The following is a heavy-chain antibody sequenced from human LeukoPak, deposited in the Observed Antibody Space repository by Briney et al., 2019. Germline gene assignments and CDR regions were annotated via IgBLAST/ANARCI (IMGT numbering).Heavy chain of an antibody. Sequence: GASVKVSCKASGGTSNSHAISWVRQAPGQGLEWMGRIIPNLGTTNRAQNFQDRVTLTADKSTNTAYMELTSLTSDDTSVYYCETTHDGGGYQWGDFFDFWGQGTLVTVSS. CDR3: ETTHDGGGYQWGDFFDF. J-gene: IGHJ4*02. CDR1: GGTSNSHA. D-gene: IGHD3-22*01. V-gene: IGHV1-69*04. CDR2: IIPNLGTT.